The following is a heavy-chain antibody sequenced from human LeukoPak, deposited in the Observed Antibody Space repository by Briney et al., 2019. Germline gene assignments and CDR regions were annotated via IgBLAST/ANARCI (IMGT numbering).Heavy chain of an antibody. CDR1: GWGLTIIG. CDR3: ARVTPYSSSSGLGY. J-gene: IGHJ4*02. D-gene: IGHD6-6*01. V-gene: IGHV1-18*01. CDR2: ISAYNGNT. Sequence: GASVKVSCKASGWGLTIIGISSLRQAPGQGLEWMGWISAYNGNTNYAQQLQGRVTMTTDASSSTAYLALMTPVSADTAVYYCARVTPYSSSSGLGYWGQGILVTVSS.